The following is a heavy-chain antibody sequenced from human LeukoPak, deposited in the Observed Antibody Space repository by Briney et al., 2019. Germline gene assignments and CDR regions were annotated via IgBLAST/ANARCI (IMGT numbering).Heavy chain of an antibody. Sequence: SETLSLTCTVSGGSISSYYWSWIRQPPGEGLEWIGYIFSRGSTHYNPSLKSRLTISIDTSKNQFSLKLNSVTAADTAVYYCARHGEGGNSYYYYMDVWGKGTTVTVSS. D-gene: IGHD3-10*01. CDR2: IFSRGST. V-gene: IGHV4-59*08. J-gene: IGHJ6*03. CDR3: ARHGEGGNSYYYYMDV. CDR1: GGSISSYY.